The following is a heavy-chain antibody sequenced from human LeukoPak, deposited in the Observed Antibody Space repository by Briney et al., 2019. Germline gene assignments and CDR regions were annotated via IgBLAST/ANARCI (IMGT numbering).Heavy chain of an antibody. V-gene: IGHV3-9*01. CDR3: AKLGYCSSTSCYDAFDI. Sequence: GGSLRLSCAASGFTFDDYAMHWVRQAPGKGLEWVSGISWNSGSIGYADSVKGRFTISRDNAKNSLYLQMNSLRAEDTALYYCAKLGYCSSTSCYDAFDIWGQGTMVTVSS. J-gene: IGHJ3*02. CDR2: ISWNSGSI. D-gene: IGHD2-2*01. CDR1: GFTFDDYA.